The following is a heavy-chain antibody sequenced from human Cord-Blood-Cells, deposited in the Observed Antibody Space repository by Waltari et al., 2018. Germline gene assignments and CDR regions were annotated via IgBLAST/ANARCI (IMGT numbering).Heavy chain of an antibody. J-gene: IGHJ6*03. V-gene: IGHV1-69*01. CDR3: ARASTYGSGSYYYYYYYMDV. CDR1: GGTFSSYA. CDR2: IIPSFGTA. D-gene: IGHD3-10*01. Sequence: QVQLVQSGAEVKKPGSSVKVSCKASGGTFSSYAISWVRQAPGQGLEWMGGIIPSFGTANYAQKFQGRVTITADESTSTAYMELSSLRSEDTAVYYCARASTYGSGSYYYYYYYMDVWGKGTTVTVSS.